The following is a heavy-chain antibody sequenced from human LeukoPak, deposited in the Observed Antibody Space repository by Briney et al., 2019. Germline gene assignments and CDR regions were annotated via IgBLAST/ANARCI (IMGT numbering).Heavy chain of an antibody. CDR1: GFTFSSYW. CDR3: AREDYSSGVDY. Sequence: GGSLRLSCAASGFTFSSYWMHWVRHAPGKGLVWVSRINSDGSSTSYADSVKGRFTISRDNAKNTLYLQMNSLRAEDTAVYYCAREDYSSGVDYWGQGTLVTVSS. V-gene: IGHV3-74*01. D-gene: IGHD6-19*01. J-gene: IGHJ4*02. CDR2: INSDGSST.